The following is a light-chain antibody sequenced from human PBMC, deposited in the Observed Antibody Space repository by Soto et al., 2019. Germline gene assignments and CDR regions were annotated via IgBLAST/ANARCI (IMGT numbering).Light chain of an antibody. V-gene: IGKV3-15*01. Sequence: EIVMTQSPATMSVSPGERATLSCRASQSVSSNLAWYQQKPGQAPRLLIYGASTRATGIPARFSGSGSGTEFTLTISSLQSEDLAVYYCQQYNNWPRTFGQGNKVAIK. J-gene: IGKJ1*01. CDR2: GAS. CDR3: QQYNNWPRT. CDR1: QSVSSN.